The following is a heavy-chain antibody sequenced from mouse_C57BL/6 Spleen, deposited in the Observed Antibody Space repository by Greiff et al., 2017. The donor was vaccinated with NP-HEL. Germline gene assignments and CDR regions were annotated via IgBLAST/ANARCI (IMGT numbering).Heavy chain of an antibody. J-gene: IGHJ3*01. V-gene: IGHV1-64*01. CDR3: ARSYDYEDLFAY. CDR2: IHPNSGST. CDR1: GYTFTSYW. D-gene: IGHD2-4*01. Sequence: QVQLQQPGAELVKPGASVKLSCKASGYTFTSYWMHWVKQRPGQGLEWIGMIHPNSGSTNYNEKFKSKATLTVDKSSSTAYMQLSSLTSEDSAVYYCARSYDYEDLFAYWGQGTLVTVSA.